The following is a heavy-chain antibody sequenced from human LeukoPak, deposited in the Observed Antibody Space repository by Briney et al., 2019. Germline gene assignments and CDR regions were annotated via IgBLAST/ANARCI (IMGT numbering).Heavy chain of an antibody. CDR3: AQVRVTSSRNVFNM. CDR2: INGDGSIT. D-gene: IGHD6-13*01. V-gene: IGHV3-74*01. CDR1: GFTFSNNW. Sequence: GESLRLSCAASGFTFSNNWMHWVRQAPGKGLVWVSRINGDGSITDYADAVKGRFTTSRDNAKNTLYLQMNSLRAEDTAVYYCAQVRVTSSRNVFNMWGQGTMVTVSS. J-gene: IGHJ3*02.